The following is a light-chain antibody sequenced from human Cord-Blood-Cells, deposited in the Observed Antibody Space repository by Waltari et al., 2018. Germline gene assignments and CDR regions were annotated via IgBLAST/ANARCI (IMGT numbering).Light chain of an antibody. CDR2: GAS. V-gene: IGKV3-20*01. J-gene: IGKJ2*01. CDR3: QQYGSSPDT. CDR1: QSVSSSY. Sequence: EIVLTQSPGTLPLSPGESATLSCSASQSVSSSYLAWYQQKPGQAPRLLIYGASCRATVIPNRFSGSGSGTDFTLTISRLEPEDFAVYYCQQYGSSPDTFGQGTKLEIK.